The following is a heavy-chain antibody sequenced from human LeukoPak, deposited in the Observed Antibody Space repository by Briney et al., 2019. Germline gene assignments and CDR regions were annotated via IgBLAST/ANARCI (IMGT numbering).Heavy chain of an antibody. Sequence: ASVKVSCKASGYTFTGYYMHWVRQAPGQGLEWMGIINPSGGSTGYAQKFQGRVTMTRDTSTSTVYMELSSLRSEDTAVYYCARQSYRGSYLLYWFDPWGQGTLVTVSS. D-gene: IGHD1-26*01. CDR3: ARQSYRGSYLLYWFDP. J-gene: IGHJ5*02. CDR1: GYTFTGYY. V-gene: IGHV1-46*01. CDR2: INPSGGST.